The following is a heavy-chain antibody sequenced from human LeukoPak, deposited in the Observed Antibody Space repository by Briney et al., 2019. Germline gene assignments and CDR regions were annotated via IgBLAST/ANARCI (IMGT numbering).Heavy chain of an antibody. J-gene: IGHJ6*03. D-gene: IGHD7-27*01. CDR3: AKNIRQLGNYQYYMDV. CDR1: GFTFGDYA. Sequence: PGGSLRLSCTASGFTFGDYAMSWFRQAPGKGLEWVGFIRSKAYGGTTEYAASVKGRFTISRDDSKSIAYLQMNSLRAEDTAIYYCAKNIRQLGNYQYYMDVWGKGTTVTVSS. CDR2: IRSKAYGGTT. V-gene: IGHV3-49*03.